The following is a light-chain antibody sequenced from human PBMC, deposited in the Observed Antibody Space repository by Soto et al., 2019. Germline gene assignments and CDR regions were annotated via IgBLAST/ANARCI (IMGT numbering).Light chain of an antibody. CDR3: QHYVSSPWT. CDR1: QSVSSSY. V-gene: IGKV3-20*01. CDR2: GAS. Sequence: EIVLTQSPGTLSLSPGERATLSCRASQSVSSSYLAWYQQKPGQAPRLLIYGASIRATGIPDRFSGSGSGTDVTLSISRLEPEDFAVYYCQHYVSSPWTFGQGTKVEIK. J-gene: IGKJ1*01.